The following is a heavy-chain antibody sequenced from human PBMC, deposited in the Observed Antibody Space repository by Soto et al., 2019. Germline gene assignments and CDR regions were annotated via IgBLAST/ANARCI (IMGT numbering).Heavy chain of an antibody. CDR1: GDGVSSNSAA. CDR3: ARDSPPSGYCSSTSCPMEGWFDP. J-gene: IGHJ5*02. D-gene: IGHD2-2*01. Sequence: SQTLSLTCAISGDGVSSNSAAWNWIRQSPSRGLEWLGRTYYRSKWYNDYAVSVKSRITINPDTSKNQFSLQLNSVTPEDTAVYYCARDSPPSGYCSSTSCPMEGWFDPWGQGTLVTVSS. V-gene: IGHV6-1*01. CDR2: TYYRSKWYN.